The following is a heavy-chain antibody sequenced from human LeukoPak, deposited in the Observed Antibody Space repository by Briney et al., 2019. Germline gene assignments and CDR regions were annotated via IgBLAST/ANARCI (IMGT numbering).Heavy chain of an antibody. J-gene: IGHJ4*02. V-gene: IGHV4-31*03. Sequence: SETLSLTCTVSGDSMNSVAYSWSWIRQHQGRGLEWIGYTLHSGSTYYNPSLKSRVTISVATSKKQFSLRLNSVTAADTAVYFCARESRGPHDHLDYWGQGTLAIVSS. D-gene: IGHD3-10*01. CDR3: ARESRGPHDHLDY. CDR1: GDSMNSVAYS. CDR2: TLHSGST.